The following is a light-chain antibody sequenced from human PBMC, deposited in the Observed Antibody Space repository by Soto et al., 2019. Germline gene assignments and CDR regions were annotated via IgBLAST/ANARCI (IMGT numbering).Light chain of an antibody. J-gene: IGKJ2*01. Sequence: EIVMAQSPGTLSLSPGERATLSCRASQTIDNTLAWYQRKPGQAPRLLIYDASTRATGVPARFSGSGSGTDFTLTISSLQSEDFAVYYCQHYNYWPYTFGQGTK. CDR2: DAS. CDR3: QHYNYWPYT. CDR1: QTIDNT. V-gene: IGKV3-15*01.